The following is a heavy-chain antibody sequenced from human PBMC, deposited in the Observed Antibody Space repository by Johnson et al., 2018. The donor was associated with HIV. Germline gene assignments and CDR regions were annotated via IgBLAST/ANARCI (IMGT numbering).Heavy chain of an antibody. J-gene: IGHJ3*02. CDR3: AKSDSGYDAFDI. CDR2: MWYDGSNK. D-gene: IGHD5-12*01. Sequence: QVQLLESGGGVVQPGRSLRLSCAASGFTFSTYGMHWVRQAPGKGLEWVAVMWYDGSNKYYVDSVKGRFTISRDNSKNTLYLQMNSLLPEDTAVYYCAKSDSGYDAFDIWGQGTMVTVSS. CDR1: GFTFSTYG. V-gene: IGHV3-33*06.